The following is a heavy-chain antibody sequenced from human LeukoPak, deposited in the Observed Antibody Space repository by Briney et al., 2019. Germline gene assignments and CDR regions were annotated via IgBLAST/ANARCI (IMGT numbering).Heavy chain of an antibody. D-gene: IGHD6-13*01. V-gene: IGHV4-4*07. CDR2: INTSGSP. J-gene: IGHJ4*02. CDR1: GGSISNYY. CDR3: ARHELPGMSISAGLDY. Sequence: PSETLSLTCTVSGGSISNYYWSWIRQPAGKGLEWIGRINTSGSPNSHPSLKSRVTIPVATSKNQSSLKLTFVSAADTAFYYCARHELPGMSISAGLDYWGEGTLVSVSS.